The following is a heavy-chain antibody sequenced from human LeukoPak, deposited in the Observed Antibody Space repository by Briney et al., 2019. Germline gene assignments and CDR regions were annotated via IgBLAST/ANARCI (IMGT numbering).Heavy chain of an antibody. CDR1: GGSFSGYY. Sequence: SETLSLTCAAYGGSFSGYYWSWIRQPPGKGLEWIGEINHSGSTNYNPSLKSRVTISVGTSKNQFSLKLSSVTAADTAVYYCARGRKSIAAAGYQHWGQGTLVTVSS. J-gene: IGHJ1*01. CDR3: ARGRKSIAAAGYQH. CDR2: INHSGST. D-gene: IGHD6-13*01. V-gene: IGHV4-34*01.